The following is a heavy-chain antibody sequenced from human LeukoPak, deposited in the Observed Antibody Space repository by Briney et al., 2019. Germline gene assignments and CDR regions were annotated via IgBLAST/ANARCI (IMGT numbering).Heavy chain of an antibody. V-gene: IGHV4-38-2*01. CDR1: GSSISSDYY. Sequence: SETLSLTCSVSGSSISSDYYWGWIRQPPGKGLEWIGNIFYSGSTYYSPSLRSRVTISLDTSRNQFSLKLNSVTAADTAVYYCAKSNGYGLVDIWGQGTMVTVSS. CDR2: IFYSGST. CDR3: AKSNGYGLVDI. J-gene: IGHJ3*02. D-gene: IGHD3-10*01.